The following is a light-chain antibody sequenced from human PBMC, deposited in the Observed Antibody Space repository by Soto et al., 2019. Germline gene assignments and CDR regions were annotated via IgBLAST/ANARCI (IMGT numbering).Light chain of an antibody. CDR3: QQYSDWPRT. CDR1: QSVGNN. Sequence: EILMTQSPAPLSVSPGEGATLSCRASQSVGNNLAWYQQIPGQAPRLVMFGASTRATGIPARSSGGGSGTDFTPTISSLQPEDFAAYYCQQYSDWPRTFGRGTKVEIK. V-gene: IGKV3-15*01. CDR2: GAS. J-gene: IGKJ1*01.